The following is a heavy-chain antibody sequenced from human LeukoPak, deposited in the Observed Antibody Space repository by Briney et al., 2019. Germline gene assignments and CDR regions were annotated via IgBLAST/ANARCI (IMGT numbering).Heavy chain of an antibody. V-gene: IGHV3-30*03. Sequence: AGSLRLSCAAPGLTFSSHGMHWVRQAPGKGLEWVAVISYDATNKYYADSVKGRFTLSRDNSKNTLYLQTNTLRAEDTAVYYCARASSSYFYYFDYWGQGTLVTVSS. J-gene: IGHJ4*02. CDR3: ARASSSYFYYFDY. CDR1: GLTFSSHG. CDR2: ISYDATNK. D-gene: IGHD6-13*01.